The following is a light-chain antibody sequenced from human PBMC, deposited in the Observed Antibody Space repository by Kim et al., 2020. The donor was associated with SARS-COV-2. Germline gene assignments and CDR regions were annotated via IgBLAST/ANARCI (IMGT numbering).Light chain of an antibody. Sequence: EIVLTQSPATLSLSLGDRVTLSCRASQSVSSYLAWYQQKAGQAPRLLIYDASKRATGIPARFSGSGSGTDFTLTINSLEPEDFALYYCQHHSNWLWTFGQGNKVDIK. V-gene: IGKV3-11*01. CDR2: DAS. CDR1: QSVSSY. J-gene: IGKJ1*01. CDR3: QHHSNWLWT.